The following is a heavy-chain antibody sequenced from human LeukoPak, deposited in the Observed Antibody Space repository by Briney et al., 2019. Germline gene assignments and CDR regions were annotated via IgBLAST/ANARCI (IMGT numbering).Heavy chain of an antibody. J-gene: IGHJ4*02. Sequence: SETLSLTCAVYGGSFSGYYWSWIRQPPGKGLEWIGEINHSGSTNYNPSLKSRVTISVDTSKNQFSPKLSSMTAADTAVYYCAGILSSTSSVDYWGQGTLVTVSS. D-gene: IGHD2-2*01. CDR2: INHSGST. CDR1: GGSFSGYY. V-gene: IGHV4-34*01. CDR3: AGILSSTSSVDY.